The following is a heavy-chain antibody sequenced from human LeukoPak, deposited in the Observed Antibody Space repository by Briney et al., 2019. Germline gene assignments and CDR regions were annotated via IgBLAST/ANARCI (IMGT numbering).Heavy chain of an antibody. V-gene: IGHV3-7*01. Sequence: GGSLSLSCAASGFTFSRYWMSWVRQAPGKGLEWVANMKQDGSEEYYVDSVKGRFTISRDNAKNSLYLQMNSLRAEDTAVYYCASHRNSVMALEYYFYMDVWGKGTTVTVSS. J-gene: IGHJ6*03. CDR1: GFTFSRYW. CDR2: MKQDGSEE. CDR3: ASHRNSVMALEYYFYMDV. D-gene: IGHD3-16*01.